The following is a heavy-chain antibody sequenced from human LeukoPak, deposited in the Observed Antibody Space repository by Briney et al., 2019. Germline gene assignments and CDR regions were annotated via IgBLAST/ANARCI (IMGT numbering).Heavy chain of an antibody. V-gene: IGHV3-23*01. CDR1: GFSFSSYA. CDR3: AKDLLQGGSGESIPTYFDY. J-gene: IGHJ4*02. Sequence: GGSLRLSCAASGFSFSSYAMNWVRQAPGKGLEWVSAISGRGGSTYYADSVKGRFTISRDNSKDTLDLQMNSLRAEDTAVYYCAKDLLQGGSGESIPTYFDYWGQGTLVTVSS. CDR2: ISGRGGST. D-gene: IGHD3-10*01.